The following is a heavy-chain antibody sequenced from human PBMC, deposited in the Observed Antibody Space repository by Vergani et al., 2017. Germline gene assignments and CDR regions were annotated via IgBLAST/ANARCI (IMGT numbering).Heavy chain of an antibody. CDR2: IKSDGRT. CDR3: TRSECSGTTCYGHYFDL. D-gene: IGHD2-15*01. J-gene: IGHJ4*01. CDR1: GFRVTTYY. V-gene: IGHV3-66*02. Sequence: VELLESGGGLAQPGGSLRVSCSASGFRVTTYYMSWVREAQGKGLEWVSVIKSDGRTSYAESVRGRFTISRDTSRNAVYLQMNILSVEDTGVYYCTRSECSGTTCYGHYFDLWGHGILVTVSS.